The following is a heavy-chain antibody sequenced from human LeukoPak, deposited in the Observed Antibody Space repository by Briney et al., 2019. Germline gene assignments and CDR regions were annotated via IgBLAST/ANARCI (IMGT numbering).Heavy chain of an antibody. CDR1: GFTFSSYS. CDR2: ISSSKTYI. J-gene: IGHJ6*03. Sequence: PGGSLRLSCAASGFTFSSYSVSWVRQAPGKGLEWVSSISSSKTYIYYADSVKGRFTISRDNVKNSLYLQMNSLRAEDTAVYYCARVTSGITGGTYCYYYMDVWGKGTTVTVSS. V-gene: IGHV3-21*01. D-gene: IGHD6-13*01. CDR3: ARVTSGITGGTYCYYYMDV.